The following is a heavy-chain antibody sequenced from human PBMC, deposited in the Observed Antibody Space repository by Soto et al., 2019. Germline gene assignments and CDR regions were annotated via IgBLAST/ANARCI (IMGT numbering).Heavy chain of an antibody. D-gene: IGHD3-10*01. J-gene: IGHJ4*02. V-gene: IGHV1-2*04. CDR2: INPNSGGT. Sequence: ASVKVSCKASGYTFTGYYMHWVRQAPGQGLEWMGWINPNSGGTNYAQKFQGWVTMTRDTSISTAYMELSRLRSDDTAVYYCARDQTTMVRSRSQPNYYFDYWGQGTLVTVSS. CDR1: GYTFTGYY. CDR3: ARDQTTMVRSRSQPNYYFDY.